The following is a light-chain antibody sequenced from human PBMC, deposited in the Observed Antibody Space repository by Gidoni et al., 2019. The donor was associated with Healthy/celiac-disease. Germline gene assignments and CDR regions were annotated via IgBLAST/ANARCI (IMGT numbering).Light chain of an antibody. CDR1: SSNIGDGYD. J-gene: IGLJ2*01. Sequence: QSVLTQPPSVSRAPGQRVTISCTGSSSNIGDGYDVHWYQQLPGTAPKLLIYGNSNRPSGVPDRFSGSKSGTSASLAITGLQAEDEADYYCQSYDSSLSGVVFGGGTKLTVL. CDR2: GNS. V-gene: IGLV1-40*01. CDR3: QSYDSSLSGVV.